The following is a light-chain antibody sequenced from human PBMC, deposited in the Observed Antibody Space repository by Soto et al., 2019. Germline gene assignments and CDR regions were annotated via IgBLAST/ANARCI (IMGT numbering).Light chain of an antibody. Sequence: AIRMTQSPSSFSASTGDRVTITCRASQGISSYLAWSQQKPGKAPKLLIYAASTLQSGVPSRFSGSGSGTDFTLTISCLQSEDFATYYCQQYYSYPLTCGPGTKVDIK. CDR3: QQYYSYPLT. CDR2: AAS. V-gene: IGKV1-8*01. J-gene: IGKJ3*01. CDR1: QGISSY.